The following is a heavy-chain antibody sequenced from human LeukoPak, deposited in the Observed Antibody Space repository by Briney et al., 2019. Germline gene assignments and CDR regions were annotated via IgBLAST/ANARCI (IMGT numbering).Heavy chain of an antibody. V-gene: IGHV1-8*01. CDR3: ARGPYSGSYCDY. CDR1: GYTYTSYD. Sequence: ASVKVSCKASGYTYTSYDINWVRQATGQGLEWMGWMNPNSGNTGYAQKFQGRVTMTRNTSISTAYMELSSLRSEDTAVYYCARGPYSGSYCDYWGQGTLVTVSS. J-gene: IGHJ4*02. CDR2: MNPNSGNT. D-gene: IGHD1-26*01.